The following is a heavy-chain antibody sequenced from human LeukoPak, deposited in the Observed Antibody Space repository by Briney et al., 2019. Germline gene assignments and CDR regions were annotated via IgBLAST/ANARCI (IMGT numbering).Heavy chain of an antibody. J-gene: IGHJ4*02. Sequence: GGSLRLSCAASGFTFSSHWMNWVRQAPGKGLEWVAIIKQDGSEKYYVDSVKGRFTISRDNAKNSLYLQMNSLRAEDTAVYYCAKSTTEYSSSSVSSSPYYFDYWGQGTLVTVSS. CDR3: AKSTTEYSSSSVSSSPYYFDY. D-gene: IGHD6-6*01. V-gene: IGHV3-7*05. CDR2: IKQDGSEK. CDR1: GFTFSSHW.